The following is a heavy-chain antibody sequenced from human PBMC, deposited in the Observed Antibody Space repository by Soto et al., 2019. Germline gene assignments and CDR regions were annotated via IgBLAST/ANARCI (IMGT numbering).Heavy chain of an antibody. Sequence: PGKGLEWVSGLSDGAGSTFSADSVKGRFTISRDNAKNTLYLQVTSLRADDTSVYFFFQAEDGIRDSVPVSAFLLNRSSDL. D-gene: IGHD3-9*01. CDR2: LSDGAGST. V-gene: IGHV3-23*01. J-gene: IGHJ2*01. CDR3: FQAEDGIRDSVPVSAFLLNRSSDL.